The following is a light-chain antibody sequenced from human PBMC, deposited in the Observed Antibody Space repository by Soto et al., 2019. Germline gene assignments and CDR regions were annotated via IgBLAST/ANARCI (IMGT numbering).Light chain of an antibody. CDR1: QSVSSN. CDR2: GAS. J-gene: IGKJ1*01. Sequence: EIGFTQSASTLSLSPGERATLSCRASQSVSSNLAWYQQKPGQAPRLLIYGASTRATGIPARFSGSGSGTEFTLTISSLQSEDFAVYYCQQYNNWPLTFGQGTKVDIK. CDR3: QQYNNWPLT. V-gene: IGKV3-15*01.